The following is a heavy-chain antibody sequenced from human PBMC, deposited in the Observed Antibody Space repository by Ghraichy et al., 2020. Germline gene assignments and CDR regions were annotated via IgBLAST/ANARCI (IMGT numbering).Heavy chain of an antibody. CDR2: ISAYNGNT. J-gene: IGHJ4*02. V-gene: IGHV1-18*01. CDR1: GYTFTSYG. Sequence: ASVKVSCKASGYTFTSYGISWVRQAPGQGLEWMGWISAYNGNTNYAQKLQGRVTMTTDTSTSTAYMELRSLRSDDTAVYYCARGHSPVPAAAIFDYYFDYWGQGTLVTVSS. D-gene: IGHD2-2*01. CDR3: ARGHSPVPAAAIFDYYFDY.